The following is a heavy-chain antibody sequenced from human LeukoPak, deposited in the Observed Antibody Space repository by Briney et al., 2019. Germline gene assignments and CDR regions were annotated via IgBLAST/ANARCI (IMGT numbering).Heavy chain of an antibody. CDR1: GFTFTTYW. D-gene: IGHD5-12*01. V-gene: IGHV3-7*05. CDR3: ARIYSDTYVRYFDL. J-gene: IGHJ2*01. Sequence: PGGSLRLSCAASGFTFTTYWMSWVRQAPGKGLEWVANIKQDGSEKYYVDSVRGRFTISRDNAKNSLYLQMNSLRTEDTAVYYCARIYSDTYVRYFDLWGRGTLVIVSS. CDR2: IKQDGSEK.